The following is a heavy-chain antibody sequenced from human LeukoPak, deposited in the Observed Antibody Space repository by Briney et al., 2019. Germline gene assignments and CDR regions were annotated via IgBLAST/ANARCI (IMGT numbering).Heavy chain of an antibody. CDR1: GGSISSYY. CDR2: IYYSGST. Sequence: SETLSLTCTVSGGSISSYYWSWIRQPPGKGLEWIGYIYYSGSTNHNPSLKSRVTISVDTSKNQFSLKLSSVTAADTAVYFCARAYYYGSGSYAFDIWGQGTMVTVSS. D-gene: IGHD3-10*01. V-gene: IGHV4-59*01. CDR3: ARAYYYGSGSYAFDI. J-gene: IGHJ3*02.